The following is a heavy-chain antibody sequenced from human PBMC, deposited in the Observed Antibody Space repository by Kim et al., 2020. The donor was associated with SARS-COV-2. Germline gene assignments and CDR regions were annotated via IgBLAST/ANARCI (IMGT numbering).Heavy chain of an antibody. CDR1: GVSISSYY. CDR2: IYYSGST. V-gene: IGHV4-59*13. CDR3: SRAGAYSSGWCDP. J-gene: IGHJ5*02. Sequence: SETLSLTCTVSGVSISSYYWSWIRQAPGKGLEWVGYIYYSGSTNYNPALKSRVTISVDTSKNQFSLKLSSVTAADTAVSYCSRAGAYSSGWCDPWGQGTLVTVSS. D-gene: IGHD6-19*01.